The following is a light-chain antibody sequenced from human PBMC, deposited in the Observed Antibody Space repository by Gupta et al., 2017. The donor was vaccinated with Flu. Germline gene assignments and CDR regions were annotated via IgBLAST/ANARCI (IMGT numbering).Light chain of an antibody. CDR3: SSYAGSLYV. V-gene: IGLV2-8*01. Sequence: QSVTISCTRTSSDVGGYTYVSWHQQHPGKAPKLMIYEVSKRPSGVPDRFSGSKSGNTASLTVSGLQAEDEADYYCSSYAGSLYVFGTGTKVTVL. CDR1: SSDVGGYTY. J-gene: IGLJ1*01. CDR2: EVS.